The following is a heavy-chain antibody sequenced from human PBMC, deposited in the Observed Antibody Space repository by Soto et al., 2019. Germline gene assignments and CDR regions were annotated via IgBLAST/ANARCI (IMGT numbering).Heavy chain of an antibody. CDR1: GFTFSSYG. V-gene: IGHV3-30*18. Sequence: QVQLVESGGGVVQPGRSLRLSCAASGFTFSSYGMHWVRQAPGKGLEWVAVISYDGSNKYYADSVKGRFTISRDNSKNTLYLQMNSLRAEDTAVYFCAKVSDQNYYFFYGMDVWGQGTTATVSS. J-gene: IGHJ6*02. CDR2: ISYDGSNK. D-gene: IGHD3-3*02. CDR3: AKVSDQNYYFFYGMDV.